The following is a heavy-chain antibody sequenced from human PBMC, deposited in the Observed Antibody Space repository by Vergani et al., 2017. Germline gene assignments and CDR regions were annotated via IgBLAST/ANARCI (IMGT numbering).Heavy chain of an antibody. D-gene: IGHD1-26*01. Sequence: LQLLESGGNLIQPGGSLRLSCGASGFTFSSYAMTWVRLAPGKGLQWVSAISGSGGNTFYTDSVKGRFTISRDNAKNTLYLQMDSLRAEDTAVYYCARDGWELLDYFYYMDVWGKGTTVTVSS. CDR1: GFTFSSYA. CDR2: ISGSGGNT. V-gene: IGHV3-23*01. J-gene: IGHJ6*03. CDR3: ARDGWELLDYFYYMDV.